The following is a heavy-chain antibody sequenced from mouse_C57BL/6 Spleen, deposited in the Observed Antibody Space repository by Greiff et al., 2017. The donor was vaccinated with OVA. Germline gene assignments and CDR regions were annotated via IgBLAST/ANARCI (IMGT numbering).Heavy chain of an antibody. V-gene: IGHV5-17*01. J-gene: IGHJ2*01. CDR3: ARPLYDGYFDY. D-gene: IGHD2-3*01. CDR2: ISSGSSTI. CDR1: GFTFSDYG. Sequence: EVKLVESGGGLVKPGGSLKLSCAASGFTFSDYGMHWVRQAPEKGLEWVAYISSGSSTIYYADTVKGRFTVSRDNAKNTLFLQMTSLRSEDTAMYYCARPLYDGYFDYWGQGTTLTVSS.